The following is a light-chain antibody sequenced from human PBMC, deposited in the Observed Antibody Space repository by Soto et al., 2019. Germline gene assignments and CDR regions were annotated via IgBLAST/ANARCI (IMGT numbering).Light chain of an antibody. CDR3: QQYYSYPCS. CDR2: AAS. V-gene: IGKV1-8*01. J-gene: IGKJ3*01. Sequence: AIRMTQSPSSLSASTGDRVTITCRASQGISSYLAWYQQKPGKAPKLLIYAASTLQSGVPSRFSGSGSGTYFTLTISCLQSEDFATYYWQQYYSYPCSFGPGTKVDIK. CDR1: QGISSY.